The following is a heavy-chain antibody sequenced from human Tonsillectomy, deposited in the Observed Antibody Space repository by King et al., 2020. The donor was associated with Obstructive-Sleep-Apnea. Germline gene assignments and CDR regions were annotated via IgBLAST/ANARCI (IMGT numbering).Heavy chain of an antibody. Sequence: VQLVESGGGLVKPGGSLRLSCAASGFTFSNAWMSWVRQAPGKGLEWVGRFKSKTDGGTIDYAAPVKGRFTISRDDSKNMLYLQMNSLKTEDTGVYYCSTSEAGTPYYYGLDVWGQGTTVTVS. V-gene: IGHV3-15*01. CDR3: STSEAGTPYYYGLDV. CDR2: FKSKTDGGTI. D-gene: IGHD1-1*01. J-gene: IGHJ6*02. CDR1: GFTFSNAW.